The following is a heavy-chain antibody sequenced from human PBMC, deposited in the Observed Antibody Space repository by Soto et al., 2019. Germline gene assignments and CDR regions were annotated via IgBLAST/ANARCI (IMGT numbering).Heavy chain of an antibody. Sequence: QVQLQESGPGLVKPSQTLSLTCTVSGGSISSGGYYWSWIRQHPGKGLEWIGYIYYSGSTYYNPSLKRRFPIAVDTSKHQFSLKLSSVTAAETAVYYCARGGFGELLLGNWFDPWGQGTLVTVSS. CDR2: IYYSGST. CDR1: GGSISSGGYY. J-gene: IGHJ5*02. V-gene: IGHV4-31*03. CDR3: ARGGFGELLLGNWFDP. D-gene: IGHD3-10*01.